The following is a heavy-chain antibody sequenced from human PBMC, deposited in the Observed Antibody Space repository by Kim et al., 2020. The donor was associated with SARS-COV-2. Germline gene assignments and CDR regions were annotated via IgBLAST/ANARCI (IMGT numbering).Heavy chain of an antibody. Sequence: ASVKVSCKASGYTFRSYGITWVRQAPGQGLEWMGWISAYNANTNSAQKLQGRVTMTTDTSTSTAYMELRSLRSDDTAVYYCARGTVDTAVVGVDFDYWGQGTLVTVSS. CDR1: GYTFRSYG. CDR3: ARGTVDTAVVGVDFDY. V-gene: IGHV1-18*04. D-gene: IGHD5-18*01. CDR2: ISAYNANT. J-gene: IGHJ4*02.